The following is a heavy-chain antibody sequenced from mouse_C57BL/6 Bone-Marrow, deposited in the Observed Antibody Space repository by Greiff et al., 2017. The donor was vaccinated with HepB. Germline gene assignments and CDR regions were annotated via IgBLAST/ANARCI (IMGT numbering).Heavy chain of an antibody. Sequence: EVKLVESGGGLVKPGGSLKLSCAASGFTFSSYTMSWVRQTPEKRLEWVATISGGGGNTYYPDTVKGRFTISRDNAKNTLYLQMSRLKSEDTAMYYCARLYYYGSSYLDYWGQGTTLTVSS. CDR3: ARLYYYGSSYLDY. D-gene: IGHD1-1*01. CDR2: ISGGGGNT. J-gene: IGHJ2*01. CDR1: GFTFSSYT. V-gene: IGHV5-9*04.